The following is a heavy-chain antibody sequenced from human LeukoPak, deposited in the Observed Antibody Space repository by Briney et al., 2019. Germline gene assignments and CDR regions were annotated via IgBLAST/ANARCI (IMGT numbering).Heavy chain of an antibody. CDR3: GRVLSGSYRSLDY. CDR1: GFTFSNYW. V-gene: IGHV3-74*01. J-gene: IGHJ4*02. Sequence: GGSLRPSCAASGFTFSNYWMHWVRQAPGKGLVWVSRINFDGSSTSYADSAKGRFTISRDNAKNTLYLQMDSLGAEDTAVYYCGRVLSGSYRSLDYWGQGTLVTVSS. CDR2: INFDGSST. D-gene: IGHD1-26*01.